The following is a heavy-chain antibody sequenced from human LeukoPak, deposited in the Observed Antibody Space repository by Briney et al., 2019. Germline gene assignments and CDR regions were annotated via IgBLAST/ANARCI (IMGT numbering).Heavy chain of an antibody. CDR1: GYTLTELS. Sequence: ASVKVSCKVSGYTLTELSMHWVRQAPGKGLEWMGGFDPEDGETIYAQKFQGRVTMTEDTSTDTAYMELSSLRSEDTAVYYCATLGPNWNSLQYWGQGTLVTVSS. V-gene: IGHV1-24*01. CDR3: ATLGPNWNSLQY. D-gene: IGHD1-1*01. J-gene: IGHJ4*02. CDR2: FDPEDGET.